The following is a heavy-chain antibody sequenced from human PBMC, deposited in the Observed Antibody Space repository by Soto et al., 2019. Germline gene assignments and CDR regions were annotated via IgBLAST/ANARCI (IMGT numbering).Heavy chain of an antibody. V-gene: IGHV1-18*01. D-gene: IGHD2-15*01. CDR3: AITPPLEPVHFDY. J-gene: IGHJ4*02. CDR1: GYTFTSYG. CDR2: ISAYNGNT. Sequence: QVQLVQSGAEVKKPGASVKVSCKASGYTFTSYGISWVRQAPGQGLEWMGWISAYNGNTNYAQKLQGRGTMTPDTATSTAYMALRRLRSYDTAVYYRAITPPLEPVHFDYWGQGTLVTVSS.